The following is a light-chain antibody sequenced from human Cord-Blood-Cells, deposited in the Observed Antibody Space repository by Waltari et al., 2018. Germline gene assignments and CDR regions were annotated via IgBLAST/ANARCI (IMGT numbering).Light chain of an antibody. J-gene: IGLJ3*02. CDR1: KLGDKY. Sequence: SYELTQPPSVSVSPGQTASITCPGDKLGDKYACCYQQKPGQSPVLVIYQDSKRPSGIPERFSGSNSGNTATLTISGTQAMDEADYYCQAWDSSPNWVFGGGTKLTVL. CDR2: QDS. CDR3: QAWDSSPNWV. V-gene: IGLV3-1*01.